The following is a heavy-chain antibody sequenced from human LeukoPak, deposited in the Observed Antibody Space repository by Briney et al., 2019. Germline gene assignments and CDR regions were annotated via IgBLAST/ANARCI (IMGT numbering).Heavy chain of an antibody. J-gene: IGHJ5*02. CDR1: AYTFTTSA. Sequence: ASVKVSCKASAYTFTTSAISWVRQAPGQGLEWMGWISAYNGNTNYAQKLQGRVTMTTDTSTSTAYMELRSLRSDDTAVHYCARDGPYDSSGYYWSGADNWFDPWGQGTLVTVSS. V-gene: IGHV1-18*01. CDR3: ARDGPYDSSGYYWSGADNWFDP. CDR2: ISAYNGNT. D-gene: IGHD3-22*01.